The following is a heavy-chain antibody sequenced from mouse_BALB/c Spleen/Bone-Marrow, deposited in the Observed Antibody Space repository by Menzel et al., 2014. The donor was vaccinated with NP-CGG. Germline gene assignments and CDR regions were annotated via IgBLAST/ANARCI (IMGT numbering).Heavy chain of an antibody. CDR3: ARGKGIYSGYAY. V-gene: IGHV14-3*02. CDR2: IDPANGNT. D-gene: IGHD3-2*02. CDR1: GFNIKDTY. J-gene: IGHJ3*01. Sequence: VQLQQSGAELVKPGASVKLSCTASGFNIKDTYILWVKQRPEQGLEWIVRIDPANGNTKYGPKFQGKATITADTSSNPAYLKLSTVPSKGTAVDCYARGKGIYSGYAYGGPGTMGTESA.